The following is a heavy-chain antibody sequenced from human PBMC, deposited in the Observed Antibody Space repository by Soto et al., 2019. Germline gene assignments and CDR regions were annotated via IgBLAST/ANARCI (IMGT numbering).Heavy chain of an antibody. J-gene: IGHJ4*02. Sequence: EVQLVESGGGLVQPGGSLRLSCAASGFSFSSYWIHWVRQAPGKGLVWVSRIKTDGSSTDYADSVKGRFTISRDNAKKTMNLQMNTLRAEDTTVYYCAKREGNTYGLFHWGQGTLVTVSS. CDR2: IKTDGSST. D-gene: IGHD5-18*01. V-gene: IGHV3-74*01. CDR3: AKREGNTYGLFH. CDR1: GFSFSSYW.